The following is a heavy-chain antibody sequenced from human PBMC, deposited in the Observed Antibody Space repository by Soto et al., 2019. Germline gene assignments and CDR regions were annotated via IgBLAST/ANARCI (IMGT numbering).Heavy chain of an antibody. D-gene: IGHD2-8*02. J-gene: IGHJ6*02. CDR1: ATTSCTNS. CDR2: IWDDGSKT. Sequence: RGASLRPSSSASATTSCTNSTRCVGRASGKGLEWVAVIWDDGSKTAYSDSVKGRFTISRDNAKNTLYLQMNSVRDEDTAIYYCARVRAAGDYFYYGMDVWGQGTTVTVSS. V-gene: IGHV3-33*01. CDR3: ARVRAAGDYFYYGMDV.